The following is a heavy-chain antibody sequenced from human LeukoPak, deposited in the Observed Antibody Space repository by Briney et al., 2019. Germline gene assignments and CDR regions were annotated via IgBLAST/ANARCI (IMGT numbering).Heavy chain of an antibody. J-gene: IGHJ4*02. CDR1: GFTFSNYA. V-gene: IGHV3-23*01. CDR3: AKTSGGFLGATISRRWYYFDY. D-gene: IGHD1-26*01. Sequence: GGSLRLSCAASGFTFSNYAMSWVRQAPGKGLEWVSAISGSGGSTYYADSVKGRFTISRDNSKNTLYLQMNSLRAEDTAVYYCAKTSGGFLGATISRRWYYFDYWGQGTLVTVSS. CDR2: ISGSGGST.